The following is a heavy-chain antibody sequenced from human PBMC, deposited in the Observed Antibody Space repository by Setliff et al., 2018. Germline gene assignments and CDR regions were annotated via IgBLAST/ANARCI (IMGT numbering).Heavy chain of an antibody. Sequence: SVKVSCKASGATFSSYGISWVRQAPGQGLEWMGGTIPMFGTTEYAQKFQGRLTIITXXXKNTXXXXXXXXXXXXXVVYYCVREGVDNRSSTDYRYYMDVWGKGTTVTVSS. CDR1: GATFSSYG. CDR3: VREGVDNRSSTDYRYYMDV. D-gene: IGHD2-8*02. CDR2: TIPMFGTT. J-gene: IGHJ6*03. V-gene: IGHV1-69*05.